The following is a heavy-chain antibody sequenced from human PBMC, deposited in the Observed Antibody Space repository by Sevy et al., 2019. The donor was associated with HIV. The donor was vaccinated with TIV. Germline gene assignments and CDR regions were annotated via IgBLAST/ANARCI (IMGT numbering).Heavy chain of an antibody. CDR1: GFTFSSYA. Sequence: GGYLRLSCAASGFTFSSYAMSWVRQAPGKGLEWVSAISGSGGSTYYADSVKVRFTISRDNSKNTLYLQMNSLRAEDTAVYYCAEVMRPYYYDSSGYSLSDYWGQGTLVTVSS. CDR3: AEVMRPYYYDSSGYSLSDY. V-gene: IGHV3-23*01. D-gene: IGHD3-22*01. CDR2: ISGSGGST. J-gene: IGHJ4*02.